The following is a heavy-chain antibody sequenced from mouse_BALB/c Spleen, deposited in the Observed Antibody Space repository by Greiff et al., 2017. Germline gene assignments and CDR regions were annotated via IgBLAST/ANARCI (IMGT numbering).Heavy chain of an antibody. Sequence: EVQVVESGGGLVKPGGSLKLSCAASGFTFSDYYMYWVRQTPEKRLEWVATISDGGSYTYYPDSVKGRFTISRDNAKNNLYLQMSSLKSEDTAMYYCARGVLLYYFDYWGQGTTLTVSS. CDR2: ISDGGSYT. CDR3: ARGVLLYYFDY. J-gene: IGHJ2*01. CDR1: GFTFSDYY. V-gene: IGHV5-4*02. D-gene: IGHD2-14*01.